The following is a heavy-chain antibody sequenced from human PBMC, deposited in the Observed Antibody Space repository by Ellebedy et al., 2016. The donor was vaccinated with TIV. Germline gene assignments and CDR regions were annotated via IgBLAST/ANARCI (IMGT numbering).Heavy chain of an antibody. J-gene: IGHJ4*02. CDR3: AKDRHPFITTWYQNYFDY. V-gene: IGHV3-30*18. CDR2: ISYNGRNT. D-gene: IGHD6-13*01. CDR1: GFTFSSYD. Sequence: PRGSLRLSCAASGFTFSSYDMHWVRQAPGKGLEWVAAISYNGRNTYYADFVKGRFTVSRDNFNYTLYLQMNSLRAEDTSIYHCAKDRHPFITTWYQNYFDYWGQGTPVTVSS.